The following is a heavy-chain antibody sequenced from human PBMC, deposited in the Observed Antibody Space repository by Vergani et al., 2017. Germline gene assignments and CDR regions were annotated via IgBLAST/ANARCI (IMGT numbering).Heavy chain of an antibody. CDR1: GFSLNTRGVS. Sequence: KESGPTLVKPTQTLTLTCTFSGFSLNTRGVSVAWIRQPPGKGLEWIGYVEDSGYFNYNPSLKTRVSMSSDTSNNQFSLMLSSVTVADTAVYYCARSIVIRNPPDYFDNWGQGTLVTVTS. J-gene: IGHJ4*02. CDR2: VEDSGYF. V-gene: IGHV4-61*08. CDR3: ARSIVIRNPPDYFDN. D-gene: IGHD1-14*01.